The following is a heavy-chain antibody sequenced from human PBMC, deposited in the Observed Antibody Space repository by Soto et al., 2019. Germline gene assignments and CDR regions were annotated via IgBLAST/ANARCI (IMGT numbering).Heavy chain of an antibody. D-gene: IGHD4-17*01. Sequence: PSETLSLTCSVSGASIRDGDYYWSWLRQPPGKGPEWIGIIDYTGGTHYNPTLTGAVSMSVDTSANQFSLKVNCVTAADSAVYYCARVGYGDYGRGYYFDFWGPGTLVTVTS. CDR2: IDYTGGT. V-gene: IGHV4-30-4*01. CDR3: ARVGYGDYGRGYYFDF. J-gene: IGHJ4*02. CDR1: GASIRDGDYY.